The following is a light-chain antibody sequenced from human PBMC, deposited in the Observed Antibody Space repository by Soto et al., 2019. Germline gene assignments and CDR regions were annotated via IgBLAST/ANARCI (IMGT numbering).Light chain of an antibody. CDR2: EVS. Sequence: QSVLTPPAPGSGSPGQSITISCTGTSSDVGGYNYVSWYQQHPGKAPKRMIYEVSNRPSGVSNRFSGSKSGNTASLTISGLQAEDEADYYCSSYTSSSTLAVFGTGTK. CDR1: SSDVGGYNY. V-gene: IGLV2-14*01. J-gene: IGLJ1*01. CDR3: SSYTSSSTLAV.